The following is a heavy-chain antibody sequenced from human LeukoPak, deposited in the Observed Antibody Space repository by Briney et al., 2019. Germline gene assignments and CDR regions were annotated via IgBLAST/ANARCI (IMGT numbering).Heavy chain of an antibody. J-gene: IGHJ3*02. V-gene: IGHV3-7*01. D-gene: IGHD2-15*01. Sequence: PGGSLRLSCAASGFTFSSYEMHWVRQAPGKGLEWVANIKQDGSEKYYVDSVKGRFTISRDNAKNSLYLQMNSLRVEDTAVYYCARKPVGYCSGGSCYRDAFDIWGQGTMVTVSS. CDR3: ARKPVGYCSGGSCYRDAFDI. CDR2: IKQDGSEK. CDR1: GFTFSSYE.